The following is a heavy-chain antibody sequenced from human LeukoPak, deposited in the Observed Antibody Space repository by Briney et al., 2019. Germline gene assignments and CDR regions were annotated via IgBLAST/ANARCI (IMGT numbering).Heavy chain of an antibody. CDR2: ISYDGSNK. V-gene: IGHV3-30-3*01. D-gene: IGHD3-10*01. CDR3: ARDGIEYGSGSYYTY. CDR1: GFTFSSYA. Sequence: GGSLRLSCAASGFTFSSYAMHWVRQAPGKGLEWVAVISYDGSNKYYADSVKGRFTISRDKTKNTLYLQMNSLRAEDSAVYYCARDGIEYGSGSYYTYWGQGTLVTVSS. J-gene: IGHJ4*02.